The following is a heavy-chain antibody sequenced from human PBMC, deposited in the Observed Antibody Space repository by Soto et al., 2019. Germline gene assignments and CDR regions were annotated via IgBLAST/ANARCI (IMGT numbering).Heavy chain of an antibody. CDR1: GGTFSSYA. Sequence: QVQLVQSGAEVKKPGSSVKVSCKASGGTFSSYAISWVRQAPGQGLEWMGGIIPIFGTANYAQKFQGRVTITADESTSTAYMELSSLRSEDTAVYYCARGLSGAPDTYYYYYYGMDVWGQGTTVTVSS. V-gene: IGHV1-69*01. CDR2: IIPIFGTA. J-gene: IGHJ6*02. D-gene: IGHD5-18*01. CDR3: ARGLSGAPDTYYYYYYGMDV.